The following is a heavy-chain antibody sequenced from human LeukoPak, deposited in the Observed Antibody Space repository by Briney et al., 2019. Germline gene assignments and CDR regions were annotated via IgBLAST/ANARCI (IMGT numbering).Heavy chain of an antibody. CDR3: ARQQLVPQMYNWFDP. J-gene: IGHJ5*02. Sequence: SETLSLTCTVSGDSISSYYWGWIRQPPGKGLEWIGSIYYSGSTYYNPSLKSRVTISVDTSKNQFSLKLSSVTAADTAVYYCARQQLVPQMYNWFDPWGQGTLVTVSS. CDR1: GDSISSYY. CDR2: IYYSGST. V-gene: IGHV4-39*07. D-gene: IGHD6-13*01.